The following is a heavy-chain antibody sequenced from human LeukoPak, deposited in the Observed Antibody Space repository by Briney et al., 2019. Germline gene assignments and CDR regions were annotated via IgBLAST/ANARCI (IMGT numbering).Heavy chain of an antibody. V-gene: IGHV3-23*01. Sequence: GGSLRLSCEASGFTLSNYAMSWVRQAPGKGLEWVSTLSGSGGTIYYADSVKGRFTISRDNSKNTLYLQVNSLRAEDTAIYYCAREIDSNGYQANYFDYWGQGTLVTVSS. CDR1: GFTLSNYA. CDR2: LSGSGGTI. D-gene: IGHD3-22*01. CDR3: AREIDSNGYQANYFDY. J-gene: IGHJ4*02.